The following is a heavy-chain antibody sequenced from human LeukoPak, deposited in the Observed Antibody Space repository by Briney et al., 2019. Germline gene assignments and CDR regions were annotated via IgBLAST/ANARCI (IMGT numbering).Heavy chain of an antibody. CDR2: ISGSGGST. CDR1: GFTFSSYA. D-gene: IGHD6-19*01. Sequence: GGSLRLSCAASGFTFSSYAMSWARQAPGKGLEWVSAISGSGGSTYYADSVKGRFTISRDNSKNTLYLQMNSLRAEDTAVYYCAKDRYSSGWYDYFDYWGQGTLVTVSS. CDR3: AKDRYSSGWYDYFDY. V-gene: IGHV3-23*01. J-gene: IGHJ4*02.